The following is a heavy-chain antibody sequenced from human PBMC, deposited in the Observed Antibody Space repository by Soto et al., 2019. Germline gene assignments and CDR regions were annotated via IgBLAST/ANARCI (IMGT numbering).Heavy chain of an antibody. CDR1: GGSFSGYY. J-gene: IGHJ4*02. CDR3: AGNDYGDYVYYFDY. V-gene: IGHV4-34*01. CDR2: INHSGST. Sequence: QVQLQQWGAGLLKPSETLSLTCAVYGGSFSGYYWSWIRQPPGKGLEWIGEINHSGSTNYNPSLTSRVTISVDTSKNQFSLKLSSVTAADTAVYYCAGNDYGDYVYYFDYWGQGTLVTVSS. D-gene: IGHD4-17*01.